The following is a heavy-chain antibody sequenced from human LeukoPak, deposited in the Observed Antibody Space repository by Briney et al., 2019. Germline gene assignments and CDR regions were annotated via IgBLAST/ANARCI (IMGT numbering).Heavy chain of an antibody. J-gene: IGHJ4*02. CDR3: ARGRYYLDS. V-gene: IGHV3-74*01. CDR1: GFTFSTYW. Sequence: GGSLRLSCAASGFTFSTYWMHWARQAPGKGLVWVSRFNSDGSSTYYADSVKGRFTISRDNAKNTLYLQMNSLRAEDTAVYYCARGRYYLDSWGQETLVTVSS. CDR2: FNSDGSST. D-gene: IGHD4-17*01.